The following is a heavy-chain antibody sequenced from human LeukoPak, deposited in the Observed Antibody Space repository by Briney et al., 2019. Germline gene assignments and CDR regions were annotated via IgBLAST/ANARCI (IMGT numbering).Heavy chain of an antibody. V-gene: IGHV4-34*01. CDR3: ALCAEGAFDI. CDR1: GGSFSGYY. Sequence: PSETLSLTCAVYGGSFSGYYWSWIRQPPGKGLEWIGEINHSGSTNYNPSLKSRVTISVDTSKNQFSLKLSSMTAADTAVYYCALCAEGAFDIWGQGTMVTVS. J-gene: IGHJ3*02. CDR2: INHSGST. D-gene: IGHD3-16*01.